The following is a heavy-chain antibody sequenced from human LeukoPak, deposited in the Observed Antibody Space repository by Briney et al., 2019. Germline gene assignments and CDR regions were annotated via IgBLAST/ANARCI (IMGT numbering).Heavy chain of an antibody. CDR2: IYTSGYT. CDR3: ARGRGRGVLITTSRRSFWFDS. CDR1: GDSLSSSY. V-gene: IGHV4-4*07. Sequence: SETLSLTCTVSGDSLSSSYWSWVRQPAGEGLEWIGRIYTSGYTNYNPSLKGRVTMSVDTSKNQFSLKLSSVTAADTAVYYCARGRGRGVLITTSRRSFWFDSWGQGTLVTVSS. D-gene: IGHD3-22*01. J-gene: IGHJ5*01.